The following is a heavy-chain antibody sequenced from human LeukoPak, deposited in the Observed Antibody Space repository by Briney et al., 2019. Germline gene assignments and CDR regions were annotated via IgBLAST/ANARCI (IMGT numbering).Heavy chain of an antibody. V-gene: IGHV3-66*02. CDR2: IYSGGST. D-gene: IGHD6-13*01. Sequence: PGGSLRLSCAASGFTVSSNHMSWVRQAPGKGLEWVSVIYSGGSTYYADSVKGRFTISRDNSKNTLYLQMNSLRAEDTAVYYCARDRGYSSSPADFDYWGQGTLVTVSS. CDR3: ARDRGYSSSPADFDY. CDR1: GFTVSSNH. J-gene: IGHJ4*02.